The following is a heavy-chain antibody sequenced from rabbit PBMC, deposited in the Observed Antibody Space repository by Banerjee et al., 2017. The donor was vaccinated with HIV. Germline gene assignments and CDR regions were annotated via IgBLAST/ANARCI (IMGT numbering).Heavy chain of an antibody. CDR2: IDGGSSGSA. CDR3: ARGGSNGYTYFKL. V-gene: IGHV1S45*01. J-gene: IGHJ4*01. CDR1: GFSFSNKYV. D-gene: IGHD1-1*01. Sequence: QEQLEESGGGLVKPEGSLTLTCKASGFSFSNKYVMCWVRQAPGKGLEWIACIDGGSSGSAYYASWAKGRFTISKTSSTTVTLQMTSLTAADTATYFCARGGSNGYTYFKLWGPGTLVTVS.